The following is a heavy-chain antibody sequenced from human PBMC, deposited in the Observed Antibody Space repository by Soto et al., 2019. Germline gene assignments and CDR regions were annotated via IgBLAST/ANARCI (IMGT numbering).Heavy chain of an antibody. Sequence: QVQLVQSGAEVKKPGSSVKVSCKASGGNFSSYAITWVRQAPGQGLEWMGGIIPIFGTANYAQKFQDRVTITADESTSTAYMELSSLRSEDTAVYYCARDRGPSSGYYPYWFDPWGQGNLVTVSS. CDR1: GGNFSSYA. CDR2: IIPIFGTA. J-gene: IGHJ5*02. D-gene: IGHD3-22*01. V-gene: IGHV1-69*12. CDR3: ARDRGPSSGYYPYWFDP.